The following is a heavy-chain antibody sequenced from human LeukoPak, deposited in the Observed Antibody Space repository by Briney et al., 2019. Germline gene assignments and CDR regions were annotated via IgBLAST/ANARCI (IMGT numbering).Heavy chain of an antibody. CDR1: GFTFSSYW. J-gene: IGHJ4*02. V-gene: IGHV3-74*01. CDR3: ARDPTRRFYYYDSSGMFDY. D-gene: IGHD3-22*01. Sequence: GGSLRLSCAASGFTFSSYWMHWVRQAPGKGLVWVSRINSDGSSTSYADSVKGRFTISRDNAKNTLYLQMNSLRAEDTAVYYCARDPTRRFYYYDSSGMFDYWGQETLVTVSS. CDR2: INSDGSST.